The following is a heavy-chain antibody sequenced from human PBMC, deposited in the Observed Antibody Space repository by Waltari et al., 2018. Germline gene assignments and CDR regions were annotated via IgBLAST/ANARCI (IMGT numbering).Heavy chain of an antibody. CDR3: ARPSTEYYYYYYYMDV. CDR1: GFSISNYE. V-gene: IGHV3-48*03. CDR2: ISNSGSTM. J-gene: IGHJ6*03. Sequence: EMQVVESGGGLLQPGGSLRLSCEASGFSISNYEMNWIRQAPGKGLEWVSYISNSGSTMYYADSVKGRFTISRDNAKNSLYLEMNSLRAEDMAIYYCARPSTEYYYYYYYMDVWGKGTTVTVS.